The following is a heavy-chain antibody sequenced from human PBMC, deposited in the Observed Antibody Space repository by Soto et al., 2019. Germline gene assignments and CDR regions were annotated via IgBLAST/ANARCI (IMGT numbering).Heavy chain of an antibody. D-gene: IGHD6-6*01. J-gene: IGHJ6*04. CDR3: ASERQLATYSYYGKDG. Sequence: ASVKVSCKASGYTFTSYAMHWVRQAHGQRLEWMGWINAGNGNTKYSQKFQGRVTITRDTSASTAYMELSSLRSEDTAVYYCASERQLATYSYYGKDGSGKVTTVTV. CDR2: INAGNGNT. CDR1: GYTFTSYA. V-gene: IGHV1-3*01.